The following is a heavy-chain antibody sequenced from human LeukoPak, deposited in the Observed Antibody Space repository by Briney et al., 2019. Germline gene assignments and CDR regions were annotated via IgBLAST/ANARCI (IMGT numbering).Heavy chain of an antibody. V-gene: IGHV3-23*01. CDR2: VSGNGLSK. Sequence: GGSLRLSCAVSGFTFSNHPMPWVRQAPGKGLEWVAGVSGNGLSKYYADSMKGGFTVSRDNAKNTVYLQMNSLRADDTDVYYCAKRNRDFLDYWGQGTLVTVSS. CDR3: AKRNRDFLDY. D-gene: IGHD1/OR15-1a*01. J-gene: IGHJ4*02. CDR1: GFTFSNHP.